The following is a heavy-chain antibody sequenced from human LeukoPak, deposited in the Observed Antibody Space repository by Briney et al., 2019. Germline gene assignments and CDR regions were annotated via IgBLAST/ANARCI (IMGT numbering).Heavy chain of an antibody. J-gene: IGHJ4*02. D-gene: IGHD3-3*01. CDR1: GYTFTGYY. CDR3: ARAPYDFWSGYYTEGIDY. CDR2: INPNSGGT. V-gene: IGHV1-2*02. Sequence: ASVKVSCKASGYTFTGYYMHWVRQAPGQGLGWMGWINPNSGGTNYAQKSQGRVTMTRDTSISTAYMELSRLRSDDTAVYYCARAPYDFWSGYYTEGIDYWGQGTLVTVSS.